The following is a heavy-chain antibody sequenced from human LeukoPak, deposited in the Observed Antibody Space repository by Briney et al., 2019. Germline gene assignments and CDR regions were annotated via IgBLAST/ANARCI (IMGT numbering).Heavy chain of an antibody. J-gene: IGHJ6*02. CDR1: GFTFRTYA. CDR2: ITGSGKNT. D-gene: IGHD6-13*01. V-gene: IGHV3-23*01. Sequence: GGSLRLSCAAFGFTFRTYAMNWVRQAPGKGLEWVSVITGSGKNTYYADSVKGRFTISKDNSKNTVYLQMNDLRVDDTAVYYCAKAASSSWPSYQYGMDVWGQGTTVTVSS. CDR3: AKAASSSWPSYQYGMDV.